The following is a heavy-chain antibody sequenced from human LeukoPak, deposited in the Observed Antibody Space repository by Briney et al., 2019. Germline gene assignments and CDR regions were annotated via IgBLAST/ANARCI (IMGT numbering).Heavy chain of an antibody. CDR1: GFTFRNYG. CDR3: AKGHGDWYFYYFDY. D-gene: IGHD2-21*02. CDR2: TSGSGDST. Sequence: GGSLRLSCAVSGFTFRNYGMSWVRQAPGKGLEWVSATSGSGDSTYYTDSVKGRFTISRDNAKNTLFLQMSSLRDEDTAIYYCAKGHGDWYFYYFDYWGQGTLVTVSS. J-gene: IGHJ4*02. V-gene: IGHV3-23*01.